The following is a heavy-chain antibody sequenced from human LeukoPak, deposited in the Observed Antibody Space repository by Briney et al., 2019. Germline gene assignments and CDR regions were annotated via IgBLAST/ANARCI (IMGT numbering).Heavy chain of an antibody. CDR2: IYYSGST. Sequence: PSGTLSLTCTVSGGSISSSSYYWGWIRQPPGKGLEWIGSIYYSGSTYYNPSLKSRVTIYVDTSKNQFSLKLSSVTAADTAVYYCDEAPYYYDSSGRRVNWFDPWGQGTLVTVSS. CDR1: GGSISSSSYY. V-gene: IGHV4-39*01. CDR3: DEAPYYYDSSGRRVNWFDP. D-gene: IGHD3-22*01. J-gene: IGHJ5*02.